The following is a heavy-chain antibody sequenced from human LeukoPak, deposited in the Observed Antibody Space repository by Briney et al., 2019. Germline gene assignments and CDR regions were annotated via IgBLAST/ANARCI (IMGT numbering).Heavy chain of an antibody. D-gene: IGHD4-23*01. V-gene: IGHV3-30*02. J-gene: IGHJ4*02. Sequence: GGSLRLSCAASGFTFSSYGMHWVRQAPGKGLEWVAFIRYDGSNKYYADSVKGRFTISRDNSKNTLYLQMNSLRAEDTAVYYCARDYGGSSPFDYWGQGTLVTVSS. CDR1: GFTFSSYG. CDR2: IRYDGSNK. CDR3: ARDYGGSSPFDY.